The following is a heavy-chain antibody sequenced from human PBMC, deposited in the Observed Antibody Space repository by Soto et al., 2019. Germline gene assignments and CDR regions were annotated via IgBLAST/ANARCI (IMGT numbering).Heavy chain of an antibody. CDR1: GYTFTSYG. Sequence: QVQQVQSGAEVKKPGASVKVSCKASGYTFTSYGISWVRQASGQGLEWMGWISAYNGNTKYAQKLQGRVTMTTDTSTSTAYMELRSLRSDDTAVYYCARDEAYKWNDGGWFDPWGQGTLVTVSS. V-gene: IGHV1-18*01. D-gene: IGHD1-1*01. J-gene: IGHJ5*02. CDR3: ARDEAYKWNDGGWFDP. CDR2: ISAYNGNT.